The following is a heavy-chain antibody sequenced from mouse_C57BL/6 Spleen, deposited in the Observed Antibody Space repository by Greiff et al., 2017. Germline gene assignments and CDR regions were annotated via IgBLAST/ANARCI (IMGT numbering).Heavy chain of an antibody. D-gene: IGHD1-1*01. CDR2: IHPNSGST. CDR3: AITTVVGRMDY. CDR1: GYTFTSYW. V-gene: IGHV1-64*01. J-gene: IGHJ4*01. Sequence: VQLQQPGAELVKPGASVKLSCKASGYTFTSYWMHWVKQRPGQGLEWIGMIHPNSGSTNYNEKFKSKATLTVDKSSSTAYMQLSSLTSEDSAGYYCAITTVVGRMDYWGQGTSVTVSS.